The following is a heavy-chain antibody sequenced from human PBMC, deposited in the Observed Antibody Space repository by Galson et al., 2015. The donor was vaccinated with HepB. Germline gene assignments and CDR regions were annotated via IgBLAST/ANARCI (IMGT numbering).Heavy chain of an antibody. V-gene: IGHV3-23*01. Sequence: SLRLSCAASGFTFSSYAMSWVRQAPGKGLEWVSAISGSGGSTYYADSVKGRFTISRDNSKNTLYLQMNSLRAEDTAVYYCAKVAPSGSYPKYNWFDPWGQGTLVTVSS. CDR3: AKVAPSGSYPKYNWFDP. CDR2: ISGSGGST. D-gene: IGHD1-26*01. CDR1: GFTFSSYA. J-gene: IGHJ5*02.